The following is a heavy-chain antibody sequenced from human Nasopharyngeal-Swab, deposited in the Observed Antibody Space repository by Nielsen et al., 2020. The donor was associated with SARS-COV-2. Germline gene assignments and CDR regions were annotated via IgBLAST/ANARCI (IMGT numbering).Heavy chain of an antibody. J-gene: IGHJ3*02. V-gene: IGHV4-59*01. CDR1: GGSISSYY. CDR2: IYYSGST. Sequence: SEILSRTCTVSGGSISSYYWSWIRQLLGKGLEWIGYIYYSGSTNYNPSLKSRVTISVDPSKNQFSLKLSSVTAADTAVYYCARFTSVGDAFDIWGQGTMVTVSS. D-gene: IGHD6-6*01. CDR3: ARFTSVGDAFDI.